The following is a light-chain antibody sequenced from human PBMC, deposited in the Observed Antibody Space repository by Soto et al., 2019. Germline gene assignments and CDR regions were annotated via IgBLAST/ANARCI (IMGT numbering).Light chain of an antibody. Sequence: ENVLTQSPGTLSLSPGERATLSCRASQSDSSSYLAWYQQKPGQAPRLLIYGASSRATGIPDRFSGSGSGTDFTLTISRLEPEDFAVDYCQQYGSPPPRTFGQGTKLEIK. CDR2: GAS. CDR1: QSDSSSY. V-gene: IGKV3-20*01. J-gene: IGKJ2*01. CDR3: QQYGSPPPRT.